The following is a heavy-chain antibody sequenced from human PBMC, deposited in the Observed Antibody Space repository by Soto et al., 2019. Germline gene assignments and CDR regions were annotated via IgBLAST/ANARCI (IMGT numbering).Heavy chain of an antibody. J-gene: IGHJ4*02. CDR1: GFTFSSYA. CDR2: ISGSGGST. V-gene: IGHV3-23*01. D-gene: IGHD3-3*01. Sequence: GGSLRLSCAASGFTFSSYAMSWVRQAPGKGLEWVSAISGSGGSTYYADSVKGRFTISRDNSKNTLYLQMNSLRAEDTAVYYCAKFPYDFWSGYYGLWVDYWGQGTLVTVSS. CDR3: AKFPYDFWSGYYGLWVDY.